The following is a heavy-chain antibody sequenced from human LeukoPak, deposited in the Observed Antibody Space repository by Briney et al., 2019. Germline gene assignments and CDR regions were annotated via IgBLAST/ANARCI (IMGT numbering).Heavy chain of an antibody. CDR3: ARDPRGSEYSHFDS. Sequence: GGSLRLSCVASGFSFSSSYMSWVRQAPGKGLEWVANIKQDGNKKHYVDSVKGRFTISRDKAKSSLYLQMNRLRADDTAVYYCARDPRGSEYSHFDSWGQGTLVTVSS. CDR2: IKQDGNKK. V-gene: IGHV3-7*01. J-gene: IGHJ4*02. D-gene: IGHD3-10*01. CDR1: GFSFSSSY.